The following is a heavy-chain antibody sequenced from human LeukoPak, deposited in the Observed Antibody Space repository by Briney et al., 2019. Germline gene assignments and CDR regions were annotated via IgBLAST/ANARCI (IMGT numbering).Heavy chain of an antibody. CDR1: GGSISSGDYY. CDR3: AGARDLGSGSYLPFDC. D-gene: IGHD3-10*01. J-gene: IGHJ4*02. CDR2: IYYSGIT. V-gene: IGHV4-61*08. Sequence: SETLSLTCTVSGGSISSGDYYWSWIRQPPGKGLEWIGYIYYSGITNYNPSLKSRVALSVDTSKSQFSLKLSSVTAADTAVYYCAGARDLGSGSYLPFDCWGQGTLVTVPS.